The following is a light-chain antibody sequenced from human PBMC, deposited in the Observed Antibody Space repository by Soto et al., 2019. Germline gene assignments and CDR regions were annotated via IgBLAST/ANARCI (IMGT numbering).Light chain of an antibody. CDR3: SSCTGSSTVV. CDR2: DVS. J-gene: IGLJ2*01. V-gene: IGLV2-14*01. CDR1: SSDVGGYNY. Sequence: QSVLTQPASVSGSPGQSIAISCTGTSSDVGGYNYVSWFQQHPGKAPKLMIYDVSNRPSGVSNRFSGSKSGNTASLTISGLQAEDEADYYCSSCTGSSTVVFGGGTQLTVL.